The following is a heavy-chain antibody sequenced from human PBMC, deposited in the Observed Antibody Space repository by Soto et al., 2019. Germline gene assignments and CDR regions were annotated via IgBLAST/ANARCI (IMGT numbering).Heavy chain of an antibody. CDR3: ARVPPWGNSAGDYYIQHYDS. CDR1: GFTFTSYA. Sequence: ASVKVSCKSSGFTFTSYAIHWLRQAPGQRPQWMGWINGGSGNTKYSQDFQGRVTFTRDTFATTAYLELSSLRSDDTAVYYCARVPPWGNSAGDYYIQHYDSWGQGTPVTVPQ. V-gene: IGHV1-3*01. D-gene: IGHD3-16*01. CDR2: INGGSGNT. J-gene: IGHJ4*02.